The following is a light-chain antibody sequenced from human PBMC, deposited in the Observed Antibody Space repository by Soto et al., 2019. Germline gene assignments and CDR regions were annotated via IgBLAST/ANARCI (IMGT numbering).Light chain of an antibody. V-gene: IGLV2-23*01. CDR1: SSSFGTYNL. CDR3: CSYASTFSV. Sequence: QAVVTQPASVSGSPGQSITFSCIGTSSSFGTYNLFSWYQQHPGKAPKLIIYEGTKRPSSVSPRFSGSQSGNTASLTVSGLQAEDEADYFCCSYASTFSVFGGGTKLTVL. J-gene: IGLJ3*02. CDR2: EGT.